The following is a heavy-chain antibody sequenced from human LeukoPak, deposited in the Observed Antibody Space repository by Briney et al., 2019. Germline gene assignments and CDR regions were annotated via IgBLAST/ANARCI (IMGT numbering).Heavy chain of an antibody. J-gene: IGHJ4*02. CDR3: AKGNGNLICSGGSCPLGV. D-gene: IGHD2-15*01. V-gene: IGHV1-46*01. CDR2: INPSGGST. Sequence: ASVKVSCKASGYTFTSYYMHWVRQAPGQGLEWMGIINPSGGSTSYAQKFQGRVTMTRDTSTSTVYMELSSLRSEDTAVYYCAKGNGNLICSGGSCPLGVWGQGTLVTVSS. CDR1: GYTFTSYY.